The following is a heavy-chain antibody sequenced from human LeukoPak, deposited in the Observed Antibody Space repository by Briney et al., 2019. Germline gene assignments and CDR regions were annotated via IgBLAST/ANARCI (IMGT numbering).Heavy chain of an antibody. V-gene: IGHV3-48*02. D-gene: IGHD2-2*03. CDR2: ISSSSSTI. CDR1: GFTFSSYS. CDR3: ARDGDLGYCSSASCYPSYYYYGMDV. Sequence: GGSLRLSCAASGFTFSSYSMNWVRQAPGKGLERVSYISSSSSTIYYADSVKGRFTISRDNAKNSLYLQMNSLRDEDTAVYYCARDGDLGYCSSASCYPSYYYYGMDVWGQGTTVTVSS. J-gene: IGHJ6*02.